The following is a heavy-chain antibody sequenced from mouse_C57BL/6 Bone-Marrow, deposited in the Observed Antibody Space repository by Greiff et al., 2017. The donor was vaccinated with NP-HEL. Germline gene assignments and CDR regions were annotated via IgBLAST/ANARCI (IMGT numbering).Heavy chain of an antibody. Sequence: EVHLVESGGGLVKPGGSLKLSCAASGFTFSSYAMSWVRQTPEKRLEWVATISDGGSYTYYPDNVKGRFTISRDNAKNNLYLQMSHLKSEDTAMYYCARDADYYGSRNYFVYWGQGTTLTVSS. CDR2: ISDGGSYT. CDR1: GFTFSSYA. J-gene: IGHJ2*01. CDR3: ARDADYYGSRNYFVY. D-gene: IGHD1-1*01. V-gene: IGHV5-4*01.